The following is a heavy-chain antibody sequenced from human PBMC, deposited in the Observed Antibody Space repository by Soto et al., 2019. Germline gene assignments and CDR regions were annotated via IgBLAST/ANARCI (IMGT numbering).Heavy chain of an antibody. V-gene: IGHV3-30*03. CDR3: AIDLPLRIVMGRGVNGRGYYY. CDR2: ISYDGDNQ. J-gene: IGHJ4*02. CDR1: GFTFSDYG. Sequence: QVQLVESGGGVVQPGRSLRLSCAASGFTFSDYGMHWVRQAPGKGLEWVAVISYDGDNQYYVDSVKGRFTISRDNSKNTLYMHMNSLRAEDTAVYYCAIDLPLRIVMGRGVNGRGYYYLGQGTLVTVSS. D-gene: IGHD3-10*01.